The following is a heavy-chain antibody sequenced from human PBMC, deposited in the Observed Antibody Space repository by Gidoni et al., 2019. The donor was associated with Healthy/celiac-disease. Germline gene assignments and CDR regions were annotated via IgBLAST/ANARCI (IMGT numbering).Heavy chain of an antibody. CDR2: IYPGDSET. CDR1: AYRFTSYW. CDR3: ARGPGTGSWYGVWFDP. J-gene: IGHJ5*02. Sequence: VQLVPSGAEVKKPGESLQISCKGSAYRFTSYWIGRVRQMPGKGLEWMGIIYPGDSETRYSPSFQGQVTISADKSISTAYLQWSSLKASDTAMYYCARGPGTGSWYGVWFDPWGQGTLVTVSS. D-gene: IGHD6-13*01. V-gene: IGHV5-51*01.